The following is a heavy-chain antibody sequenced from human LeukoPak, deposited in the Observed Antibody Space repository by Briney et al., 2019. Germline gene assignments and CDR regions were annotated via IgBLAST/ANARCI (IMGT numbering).Heavy chain of an antibody. CDR1: GGISSNFA. V-gene: IGHV1-69*05. CDR3: ARVGVIISHNWFDP. D-gene: IGHD3-3*01. J-gene: IGHJ5*02. CDR2: ITGLFATA. Sequence: SVKVSCKASGGISSNFAIHWVRQAPGQGLEWMGQITGLFATAHYAQKFQGRVTINTDESTGAVYMELSSLRSEDTAVYYCARVGVIISHNWFDPWGQGTLVTVSS.